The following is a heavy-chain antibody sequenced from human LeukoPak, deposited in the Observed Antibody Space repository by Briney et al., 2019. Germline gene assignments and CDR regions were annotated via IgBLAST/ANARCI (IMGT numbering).Heavy chain of an antibody. Sequence: PGGSQRLSCAASGFTFSSYAMSWVRQAPGKGLEWVSLINVSGGSTYYADSVKGRFTISRDNSKNTLFLQMDSLRAEDTAVYYCAKERWTTTAFDIWGQGTMVTVSS. D-gene: IGHD3/OR15-3a*01. CDR2: INVSGGST. CDR3: AKERWTTTAFDI. CDR1: GFTFSSYA. J-gene: IGHJ3*02. V-gene: IGHV3-23*01.